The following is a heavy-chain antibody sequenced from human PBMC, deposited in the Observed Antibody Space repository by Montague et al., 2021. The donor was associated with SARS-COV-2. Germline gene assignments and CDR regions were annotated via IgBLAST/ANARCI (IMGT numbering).Heavy chain of an antibody. V-gene: IGHV4-39*01. J-gene: IGHJ4*02. CDR1: GGSISTCSYY. CDR3: AGQRASSPFDH. CDR2: FYYTEST. D-gene: IGHD6-13*01. Sequence: SETLSLTCTVSGGSISTCSYYWGRIRPRQGQGLEWFGSFYYTESTFPSLSLQSRVTISVAKTQNQFSLKPSSGTAAATAMYYCAGQRASSPFDHWGQGTLVTVSS.